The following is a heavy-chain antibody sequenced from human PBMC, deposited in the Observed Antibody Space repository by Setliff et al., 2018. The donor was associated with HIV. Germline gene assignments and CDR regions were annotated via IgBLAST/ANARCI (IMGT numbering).Heavy chain of an antibody. D-gene: IGHD2-8*01. J-gene: IGHJ5*02. V-gene: IGHV1-8*03. CDR2: MNPNSGNT. CDR3: ARGGTYCTNGVCYTHNWFDP. Sequence: ASVKVSCKASGYTFTSYDINWVRQATGQGLEWVGWMNPNSGNTGYAQKFQGRVTITRNTSISTAYMELSSLRSEDTAVYYCARGGTYCTNGVCYTHNWFDPWGQGTLVTVS. CDR1: GYTFTSYD.